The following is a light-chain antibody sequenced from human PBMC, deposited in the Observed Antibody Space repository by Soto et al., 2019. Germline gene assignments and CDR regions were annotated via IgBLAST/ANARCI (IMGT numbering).Light chain of an antibody. CDR2: DAS. CDR3: QQYGSYPWT. V-gene: IGKV1-5*01. CDR1: QSISSC. Sequence: DIRLTQSPATLSLSVGDRVTIPCRASQSISSCLAWYQQKPGKAPRLLIYDASSMESGVPSRFSGSGSGTEFTLTISSLEPDDFAMYYCQQYGSYPWTFGQGTKVDIK. J-gene: IGKJ1*01.